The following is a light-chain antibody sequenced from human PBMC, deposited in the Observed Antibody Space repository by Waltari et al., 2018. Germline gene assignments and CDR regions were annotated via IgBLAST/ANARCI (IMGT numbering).Light chain of an antibody. CDR1: QGISSY. CDR3: QQLNSYPPT. CDR2: AAS. Sequence: DIQLTQSPSFLSASVVDRVTITCRASQGISSYLAWYQQKPWKAPTLLIYAASTLQSGVPSRFSGSGSGTEFTLTVSSLQPEDFATYYCQQLNSYPPTFGQGTKLEIK. J-gene: IGKJ2*01. V-gene: IGKV1-9*01.